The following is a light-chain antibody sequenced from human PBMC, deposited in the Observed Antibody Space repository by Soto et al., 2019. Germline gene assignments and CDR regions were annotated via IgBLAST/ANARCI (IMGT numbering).Light chain of an antibody. V-gene: IGLV2-11*01. CDR2: DVY. Sequence: QSALTQPRSVSGSPGQSVTISCSGTSSDVGDYDFVSWYQQHPGKVPKLMIYDVYKRPSGVPDRFSGSKSCNTASLTISGLQADDEAYYYCCSYAGIYTLIFAGGTKLTVL. CDR3: CSYAGIYTLI. CDR1: SSDVGDYDF. J-gene: IGLJ2*01.